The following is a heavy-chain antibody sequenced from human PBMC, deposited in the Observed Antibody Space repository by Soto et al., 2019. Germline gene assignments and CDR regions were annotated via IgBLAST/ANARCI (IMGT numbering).Heavy chain of an antibody. CDR1: GGSISSGGYY. J-gene: IGHJ4*02. Sequence: TSETLSLTCTVSGGSISSGGYYWSWIRQHPGKGLEWIGYIYYSGSTYYNPSLKSRVTISVDTSKNQFSLKLSSVTAADTAVYYCARDGYNLPFDYWGQGTLVTVSS. D-gene: IGHD5-12*01. V-gene: IGHV4-31*03. CDR2: IYYSGST. CDR3: ARDGYNLPFDY.